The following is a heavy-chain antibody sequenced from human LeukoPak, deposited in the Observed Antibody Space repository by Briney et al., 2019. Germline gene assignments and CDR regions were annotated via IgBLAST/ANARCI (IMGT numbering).Heavy chain of an antibody. CDR2: VNLQGST. CDR3: ARPSNYYDSSGSFDY. J-gene: IGHJ4*02. CDR1: GGSITSTNY. V-gene: IGHV4-4*02. Sequence: SETLSLTCGVSGGSITSTNYWTWVRQPPGKGLEWIGEVNLQGSTNYNPSLKSRVTISVDTSKNQFSLKLNSVTAADTAVYFCARPSNYYDSSGSFDYWGQGTLVTVSS. D-gene: IGHD3-22*01.